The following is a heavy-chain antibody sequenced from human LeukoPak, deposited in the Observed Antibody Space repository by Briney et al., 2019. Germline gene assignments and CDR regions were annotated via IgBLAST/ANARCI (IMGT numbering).Heavy chain of an antibody. CDR3: AREGGSGSYPPMLYYYYGMDV. CDR2: IWYDGSNK. CDR1: GFTFSSYG. D-gene: IGHD3-10*01. Sequence: PGGSLRLSCAASGFTFSSYGMHWVRQAPGKGLEWVAVIWYDGSNKYYADSVKGRFTISRDNSKNTLYLQMNSLRAEDTAVYYCAREGGSGSYPPMLYYYYGMDVWGQGTTVTVSS. V-gene: IGHV3-33*01. J-gene: IGHJ6*02.